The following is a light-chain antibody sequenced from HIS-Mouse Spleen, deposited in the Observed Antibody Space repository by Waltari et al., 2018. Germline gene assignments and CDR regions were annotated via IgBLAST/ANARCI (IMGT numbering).Light chain of an antibody. CDR2: EDS. CDR3: YSTDSSGNHRV. Sequence: SYELTQPPSVSVSPGQTARITCSGDALPKKYAYWYQQKSGQAPVLVIDEDSKRPSGVPERFSGSSSGTMATLTSSGAQVEDEADYYCYSTDSSGNHRVFGGGTKLTVL. J-gene: IGLJ2*01. V-gene: IGLV3-10*01. CDR1: ALPKKY.